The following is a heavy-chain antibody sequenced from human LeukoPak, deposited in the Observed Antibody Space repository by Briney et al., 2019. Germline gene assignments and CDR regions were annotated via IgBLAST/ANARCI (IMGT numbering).Heavy chain of an antibody. CDR3: ARDPGSSWYRVSLAGYYFDY. CDR1: GGSISSSSYY. CDR2: IYYSGST. Sequence: SETLSLTCTVSGGSISSSSYYWCWIRQPRGKGLEWIGSIYYSGSTYYNPSLSSLVTISVDTSKNQFYLKLSSVTAADTAVYYCARDPGSSWYRVSLAGYYFDYWGQGTLVTVSS. V-gene: IGHV4-39*07. J-gene: IGHJ4*02. D-gene: IGHD6-13*01.